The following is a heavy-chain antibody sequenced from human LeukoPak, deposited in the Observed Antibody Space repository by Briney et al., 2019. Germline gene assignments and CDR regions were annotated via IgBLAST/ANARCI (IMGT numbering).Heavy chain of an antibody. D-gene: IGHD3-16*01. Sequence: GRSLRLSCAASGFTFSSYAMHWVRQAPGKGLEWVAVISYDGSNKYYADSVKGRFTISRDNSKNTLYLQMNSLRAEDTAVYYCARDRGSVFDYWGQGTLVTVSS. CDR2: ISYDGSNK. J-gene: IGHJ4*02. V-gene: IGHV3-30*04. CDR3: ARDRGSVFDY. CDR1: GFTFSSYA.